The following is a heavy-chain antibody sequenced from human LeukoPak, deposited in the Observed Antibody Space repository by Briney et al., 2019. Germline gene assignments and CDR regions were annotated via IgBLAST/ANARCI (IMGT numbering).Heavy chain of an antibody. CDR3: ASTTLVVVPADNWFDP. V-gene: IGHV1-3*01. D-gene: IGHD2-2*01. CDR1: GYTFTSYA. Sequence: ASVKVSCKASGYTFTSYAMHWVRQAPGQRLEWMGWINAGKGNTKYSQKFQGRVTITRDTSASTAYMELSSLRSEDTAVYYCASTTLVVVPADNWFDPWGQGTLVTVS. J-gene: IGHJ5*02. CDR2: INAGKGNT.